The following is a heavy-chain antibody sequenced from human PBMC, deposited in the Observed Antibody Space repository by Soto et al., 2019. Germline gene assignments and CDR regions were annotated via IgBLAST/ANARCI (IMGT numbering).Heavy chain of an antibody. CDR3: AKDPDRGYSIYSNYYYYGMDV. Sequence: GGSLRLSCAASGFTFSSYGMHWVRQAPGKGLEWVAVISYDGSNKYYADSVKGRFTISRDNSKNTLYLQMNSLRAEDTAVYYCAKDPDRGYSIYSNYYYYGMDVWGQGTTVTVSS. CDR2: ISYDGSNK. D-gene: IGHD5-18*01. J-gene: IGHJ6*02. V-gene: IGHV3-30*18. CDR1: GFTFSSYG.